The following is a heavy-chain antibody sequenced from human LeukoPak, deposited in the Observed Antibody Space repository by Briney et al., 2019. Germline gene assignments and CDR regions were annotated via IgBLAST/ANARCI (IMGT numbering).Heavy chain of an antibody. Sequence: GASVKVSCKASGYTFTSYYMHWVRQAPGQGLEWMGIINPSGGSTSYAQKFQGRVTMTRDMSTSTVYMELSSLRSDDTAVYYCARAWRRYDAFDGWGQGTMVTVSS. V-gene: IGHV1-46*01. CDR3: ARAWRRYDAFDG. CDR2: INPSGGST. J-gene: IGHJ3*01. CDR1: GYTFTSYY.